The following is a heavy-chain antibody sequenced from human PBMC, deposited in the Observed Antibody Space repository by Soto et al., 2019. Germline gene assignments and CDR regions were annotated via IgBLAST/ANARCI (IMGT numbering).Heavy chain of an antibody. CDR3: ARSENRGTHHFFAY. Sequence: QVQLVQSGAEVKKPGSSVKVSCKASGGTFSSYAISWLRQAPGQGLERRGGIIPIFGTANYAQKFQGRVTITADKSTSTAYMELSSLSSEDTVVYYCARSENRGTHHFFAYCGQGTLVTVS. CDR2: IIPIFGTA. J-gene: IGHJ4*02. V-gene: IGHV1-69*06. CDR1: GGTFSSYA.